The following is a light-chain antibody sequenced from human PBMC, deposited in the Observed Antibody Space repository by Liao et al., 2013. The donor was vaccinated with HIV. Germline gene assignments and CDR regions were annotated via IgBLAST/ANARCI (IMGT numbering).Light chain of an antibody. V-gene: IGLV3-21*04. J-gene: IGLJ3*02. Sequence: SFVLTQPPSVSVAPGQTATITCGGDSIGSDTVHWYRQKPGQAPVMVIFFDSDRPSGIPDRVSASKSENTATLTISRVEAGDEADYYCQVWDSSSDHWVFGGGTKLTVL. CDR1: SIGSDT. CDR2: FDS. CDR3: QVWDSSSDHWV.